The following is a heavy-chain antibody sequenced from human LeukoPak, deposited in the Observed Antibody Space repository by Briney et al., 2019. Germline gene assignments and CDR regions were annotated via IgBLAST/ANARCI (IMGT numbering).Heavy chain of an antibody. J-gene: IGHJ4*02. CDR1: RLTFSDYY. CDR2: ISGSGTTT. D-gene: IGHD3-22*01. Sequence: GGSLRLSCAASRLTFSDYYMTWIRQAPGKGLEWVSSISGSGTTTYSADPVRGRFTVSRDNAKNSVFLYMNSLRAEDTAVYYCAIQITMIVVVPYFDYWGQGTLVTVSS. CDR3: AIQITMIVVVPYFDY. V-gene: IGHV3-11*04.